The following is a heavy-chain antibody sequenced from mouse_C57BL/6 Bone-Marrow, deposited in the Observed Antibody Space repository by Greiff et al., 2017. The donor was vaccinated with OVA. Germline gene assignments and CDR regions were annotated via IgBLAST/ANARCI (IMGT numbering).Heavy chain of an antibody. CDR3: AYFTTVVDYAIDY. CDR1: GYTFTSYW. D-gene: IGHD1-1*01. J-gene: IGHJ4*01. V-gene: IGHV1-5*01. Sequence: VQLQQSGTVLARPGASVKMSCKTSGYTFTSYWMHWVKQRPGQGLEWIGAIYPGNSDTSYNQKFKGKAKLTAVTSASTAYMELSSLTNEDSAVYYCAYFTTVVDYAIDYWGQGTSVTVSS. CDR2: IYPGNSDT.